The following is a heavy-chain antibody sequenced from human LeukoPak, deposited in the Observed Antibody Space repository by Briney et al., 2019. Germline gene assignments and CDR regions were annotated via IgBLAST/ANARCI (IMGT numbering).Heavy chain of an antibody. D-gene: IGHD5-18*01. CDR1: GYSFTSYW. CDR3: ARRGLGAMGAYYGMDV. CDR2: IYPSDSDT. Sequence: GESLKISCKGSGYSFTSYWVAWVRQMPGTGLECLGIIYPSDSDTRYSPSFQGQVTISVDKSSSTAYLQWSSLKASDTAIYYCARRGLGAMGAYYGMDVWGQGTTVTV. V-gene: IGHV5-51*01. J-gene: IGHJ6*02.